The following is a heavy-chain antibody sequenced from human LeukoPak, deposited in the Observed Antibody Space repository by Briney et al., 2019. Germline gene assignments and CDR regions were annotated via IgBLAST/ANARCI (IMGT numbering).Heavy chain of an antibody. V-gene: IGHV5-51*01. J-gene: IGHJ4*02. CDR3: ARQGWLVAPFDY. Sequence: GESLKIFCQGSGYRFSSYWIGWVRQMPGKGLEWMGIIYPGESDIRYSPSFQGQVTISADKSINTAYLQWSSLKASDTAIYYCARQGWLVAPFDYWGQGTLVTVSS. D-gene: IGHD5-18*01. CDR2: IYPGESDI. CDR1: GYRFSSYW.